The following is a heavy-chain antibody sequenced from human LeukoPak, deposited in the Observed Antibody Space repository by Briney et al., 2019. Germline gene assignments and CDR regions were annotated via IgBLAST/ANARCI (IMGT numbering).Heavy chain of an antibody. CDR3: ARDGEQWLVYYYYYMDV. CDR2: ISYDGSNK. Sequence: GRSLRLSCAASGFTFSSYAMHRVRQAPGKGQEWVAVISYDGSNKYYADSVKGRFTISRDNSKNTLYLQMNSLRAEDTAVYYCARDGEQWLVYYYYYMDVWGKGTTVTVSS. J-gene: IGHJ6*03. CDR1: GFTFSSYA. D-gene: IGHD6-19*01. V-gene: IGHV3-30*01.